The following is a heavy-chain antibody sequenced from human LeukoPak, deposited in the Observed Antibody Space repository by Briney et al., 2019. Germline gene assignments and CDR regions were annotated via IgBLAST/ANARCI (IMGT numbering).Heavy chain of an antibody. CDR3: ARAPSHCSTISCYSRWFDP. D-gene: IGHD2-2*01. V-gene: IGHV3-48*04. J-gene: IGHJ5*02. CDR2: ISSSSSTI. CDR1: GFTFSSYS. Sequence: RPGGSLRLSCAASGFTFSSYSMNWVRQAPGKGLEWVSYISSSSSTIYYADSVKGRFTISRDNAKNSLYLQMNSLRAEDTAVYYCARAPSHCSTISCYSRWFDPWGQGTLVTVSS.